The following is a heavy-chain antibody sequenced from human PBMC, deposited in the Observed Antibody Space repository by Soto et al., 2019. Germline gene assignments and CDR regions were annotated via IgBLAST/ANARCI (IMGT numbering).Heavy chain of an antibody. CDR2: IRKKANSYTT. Sequence: GGSLRLSCAASGFTFRDYYMDWVRQAPGKGLEWVGRIRKKANSYTTEHAASVKGRFIISRDDSKKSLYLQMNSLKTEDTAVYYCARDHRCISTSCYYSDAFDIWGQGTMVTVSS. CDR1: GFTFRDYY. J-gene: IGHJ3*02. CDR3: ARDHRCISTSCYYSDAFDI. V-gene: IGHV3-72*01. D-gene: IGHD2-2*01.